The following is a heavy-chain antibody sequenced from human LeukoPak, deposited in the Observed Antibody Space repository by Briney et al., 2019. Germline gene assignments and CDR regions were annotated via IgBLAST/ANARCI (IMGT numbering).Heavy chain of an antibody. CDR1: GGSVSSGNYY. J-gene: IGHJ6*02. CDR3: ARDYKTLYYYYGMDV. Sequence: PSETLSLTCTVSGGSVSSGNYYWSWIRQPPGKGLEWIGSIYYSGSTNYNPSLKSRVTISLDTSRNQFSLKLSSVTAADTAVYYCARDYKTLYYYYGMDVWGQGTTVTVSS. D-gene: IGHD1-1*01. CDR2: IYYSGST. V-gene: IGHV4-61*01.